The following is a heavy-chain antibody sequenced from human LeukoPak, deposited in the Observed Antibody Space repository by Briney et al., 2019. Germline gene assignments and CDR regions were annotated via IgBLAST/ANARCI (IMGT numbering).Heavy chain of an antibody. CDR1: GGSISSGGYY. Sequence: SSQTLSLTCTVSGGSISSGGYYWSWIRQPPGKGLEWIGEINHSGSTNYNPSLKSRVTISVDTSKNQFSLKLSSVTAADTAVYYCARGHEYYGSDYWGQGTLVTVSS. CDR3: ARGHEYYGSDY. CDR2: INHSGST. V-gene: IGHV4-30-2*01. D-gene: IGHD3-10*01. J-gene: IGHJ4*02.